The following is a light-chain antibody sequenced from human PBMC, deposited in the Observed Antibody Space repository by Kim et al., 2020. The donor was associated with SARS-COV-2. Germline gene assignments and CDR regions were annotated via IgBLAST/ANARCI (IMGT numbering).Light chain of an antibody. CDR2: DAS. V-gene: IGKV1D-13*01. Sequence: ASIGDRVTITCRASQGISSSLAWYQQKPGKPPKLLIYDASSVESGVPSRFSGSGSGTDFTLTISRLQPEDFATYYCQQSNNYPITFGQGTRLEIK. J-gene: IGKJ5*01. CDR1: QGISSS. CDR3: QQSNNYPIT.